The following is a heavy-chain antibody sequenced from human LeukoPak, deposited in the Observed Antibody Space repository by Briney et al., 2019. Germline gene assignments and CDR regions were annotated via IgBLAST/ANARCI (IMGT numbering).Heavy chain of an antibody. CDR1: TGSLSGHY. CDR2: ASQSGTT. Sequence: PSETLSLTCSVSTGSLSGHYWNWIRQAPGKGLEWIGYASQSGTTNYNPSLKSRVTISADTSRNRFSLNLKPVTAADTAVYFCARGRLQLWSYFDFWGQGSLVSVSS. J-gene: IGHJ4*02. CDR3: ARGRLQLWSYFDF. V-gene: IGHV4-59*11. D-gene: IGHD1-1*01.